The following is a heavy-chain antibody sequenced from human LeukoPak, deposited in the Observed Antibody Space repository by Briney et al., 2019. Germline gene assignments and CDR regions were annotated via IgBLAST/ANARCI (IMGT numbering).Heavy chain of an antibody. V-gene: IGHV3-30*03. CDR3: AAYYDYVWGSYAFDY. CDR2: ISYDGSNK. D-gene: IGHD3-16*01. CDR1: GFTFSSYG. J-gene: IGHJ4*02. Sequence: PGGSLRLSCAAPGFTFSSYGMHWVRQAPGKGLEWVAVISYDGSNKYYADSVKGRFTISRDNSKNTLYLQMNSLRAEDTAVYYCAAYYDYVWGSYAFDYWGQGTLVTVSS.